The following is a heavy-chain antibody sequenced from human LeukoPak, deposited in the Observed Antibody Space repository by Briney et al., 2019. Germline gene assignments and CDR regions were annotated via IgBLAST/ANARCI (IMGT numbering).Heavy chain of an antibody. CDR1: GFTVSSNY. D-gene: IGHD3-22*01. CDR3: ARAQFYHDSSTYGPDY. J-gene: IGHJ4*02. CDR2: IYGGGST. Sequence: GGSLRLSCAASGFTVSSNYMSWVRQAPGKGLEWVSFIYGGGSTYYADSVKGRFSISRDTSKNAVYLQMNSLRAEDTAVYYCARAQFYHDSSTYGPDYWGQGTLVTVSS. V-gene: IGHV3-53*01.